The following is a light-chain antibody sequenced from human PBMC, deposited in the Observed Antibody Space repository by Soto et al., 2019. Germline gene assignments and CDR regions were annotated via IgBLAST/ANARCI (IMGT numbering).Light chain of an antibody. Sequence: QSVLTQSPSASASLGASVKLTCTLSSGHSSYAIAWHQQQPEKGPRYLMKLNSDGTHNKGDGIPDRFSGSSSGPERYLTISSLQSEDEADYYCQTWGTGIVVFGGGTKLTVL. CDR3: QTWGTGIVV. CDR1: SGHSSYA. CDR2: LNSDGTH. V-gene: IGLV4-69*01. J-gene: IGLJ2*01.